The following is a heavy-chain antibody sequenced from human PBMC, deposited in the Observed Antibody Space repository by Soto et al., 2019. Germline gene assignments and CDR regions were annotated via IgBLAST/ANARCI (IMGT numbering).Heavy chain of an antibody. CDR2: ISYDGTDE. D-gene: IGHD6-19*01. V-gene: IGHV3-30*03. CDR3: AREADLNWFDP. CDR1: GFSFSSYG. J-gene: IGHJ5*02. Sequence: GGSLRLSCAASGFSFSSYGMHWVRQAPGKALEWVAMISYDGTDEYYADSVKGRFTISRDNSKNAVYLQMNSLRAEDTAVYYCAREADLNWFDPWGQGT.